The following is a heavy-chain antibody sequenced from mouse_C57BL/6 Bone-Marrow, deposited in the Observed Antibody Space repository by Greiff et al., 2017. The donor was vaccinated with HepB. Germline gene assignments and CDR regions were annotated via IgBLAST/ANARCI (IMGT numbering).Heavy chain of an antibody. D-gene: IGHD1-3*01. V-gene: IGHV5-6*01. CDR3: ARQIWDNYGASPYSFDY. J-gene: IGHJ2*01. CDR1: GFTFSSYG. Sequence: EVKVVESGGDLVKPGGSLKLSCAASGFTFSSYGMSWVRQTPDKRLEWVATISSGGSYTYYPDSVKGRFTISRDNAKNTLYLQMSSLKSEDTAMYYCARQIWDNYGASPYSFDYWGQGTTLTVSS. CDR2: ISSGGSYT.